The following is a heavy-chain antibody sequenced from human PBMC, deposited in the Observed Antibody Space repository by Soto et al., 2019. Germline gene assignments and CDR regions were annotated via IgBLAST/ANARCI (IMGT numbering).Heavy chain of an antibody. Sequence: PYETLSLTCAVYGGSFSGYYWTWIRKTPGKGLESIGEINDSGGTDYNPSLKSRVTISLDTSKNQLSLKLSSLTAADTAVYYCARGRKGFSSSCYVDWGQGTLVTVCS. D-gene: IGHD6-13*01. V-gene: IGHV4-34*01. CDR3: ARGRKGFSSSCYVD. CDR2: INDSGGT. J-gene: IGHJ4*02. CDR1: GGSFSGYY.